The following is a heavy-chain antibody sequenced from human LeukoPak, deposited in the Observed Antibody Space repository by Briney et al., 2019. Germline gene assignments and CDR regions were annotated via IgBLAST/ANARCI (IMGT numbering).Heavy chain of an antibody. CDR2: IYHTGST. Sequence: SDTLSLTCSVSGRPITEYYWRWMRPPPGRGLECIGYIYHTGSTNYSPSLKGRLTMSVDASRNPFSLKLISVTAADTAVYYCARDRGTTGYYYLDSWGQGILVTVSS. CDR1: GRPITEYY. D-gene: IGHD1-26*01. V-gene: IGHV4-59*01. CDR3: ARDRGTTGYYYLDS. J-gene: IGHJ4*02.